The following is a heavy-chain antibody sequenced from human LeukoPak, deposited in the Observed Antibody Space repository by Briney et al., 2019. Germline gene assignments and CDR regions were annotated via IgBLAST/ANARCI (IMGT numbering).Heavy chain of an antibody. CDR3: VKDPAVAGTRYFDY. D-gene: IGHD6-19*01. Sequence: GGSLRLSCSASGFTFSSYAMHWVRQAPGKGLEYVSAISSNGGSTYYADTVKGRFTISRDNSKNTLYLQMSSLRAEDTAVYYCVKDPAVAGTRYFDYWGQGTLVTVSS. CDR1: GFTFSSYA. V-gene: IGHV3-64D*09. J-gene: IGHJ4*02. CDR2: ISSNGGST.